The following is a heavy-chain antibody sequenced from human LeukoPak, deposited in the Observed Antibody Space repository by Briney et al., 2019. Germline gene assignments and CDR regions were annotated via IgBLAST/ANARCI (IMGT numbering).Heavy chain of an antibody. Sequence: SETLSLTCTVSGDSISNYYWSWIRQSPGKELEWIGYMYNRGSTIYNPSLMSRVTISTDTSKNQFSLRLTSVTAADTAVYCARAEKAVTGTLDSWGQGTLITVSS. CDR1: GDSISNYY. D-gene: IGHD6-19*01. CDR3: ARAEKAVTGTLDS. CDR2: MYNRGST. J-gene: IGHJ4*02. V-gene: IGHV4-59*01.